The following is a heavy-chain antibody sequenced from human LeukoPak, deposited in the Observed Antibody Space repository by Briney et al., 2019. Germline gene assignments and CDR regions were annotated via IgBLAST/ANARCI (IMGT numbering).Heavy chain of an antibody. CDR1: GFTVSSNY. D-gene: IGHD2-15*01. CDR2: IYSGGST. V-gene: IGHV3-66*01. J-gene: IGHJ4*02. Sequence: GGSLRLSCAASGFTVSSNYMSWVRQAPGKGLEWVSVIYSGGSTYYAASVKGRFTISRDNSKNTLYLQMNSLRAEDTAVYYCARYCSGGSCYSNYWGQGTLVTVSS. CDR3: ARYCSGGSCYSNY.